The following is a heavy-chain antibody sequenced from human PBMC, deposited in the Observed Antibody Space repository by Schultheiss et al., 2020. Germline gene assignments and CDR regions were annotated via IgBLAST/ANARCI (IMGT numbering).Heavy chain of an antibody. J-gene: IGHJ6*03. Sequence: GGSLRLSCAASGFTYDDYAMHWVRQAPGKGLEWVSGISWNSGSIGYADFVKGRFTISRDNAKNTLYLQMNSLRAEDTAVYYCAKGYRGGNYYYYYMDVWGKGTTVAVSS. CDR3: AKGYRGGNYYYYYMDV. CDR2: ISWNSGSI. V-gene: IGHV3-9*01. CDR1: GFTYDDYA. D-gene: IGHD1-1*01.